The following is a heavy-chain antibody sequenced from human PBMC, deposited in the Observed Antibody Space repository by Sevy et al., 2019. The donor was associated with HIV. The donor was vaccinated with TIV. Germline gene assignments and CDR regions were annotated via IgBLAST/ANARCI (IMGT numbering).Heavy chain of an antibody. D-gene: IGHD2-21*01. Sequence: ASVKVSCKVSGHTLSEMSLHWVRQAPGKGLEWMGGFDPEDGERIYAQKFQGRVTMTEDTSEDTAYMEMSSLRYEDTGMYYCGSNGGAVGGELDSWGQGTLVTVSS. CDR2: FDPEDGER. CDR1: GHTLSEMS. V-gene: IGHV1-24*01. J-gene: IGHJ4*02. CDR3: GSNGGAVGGELDS.